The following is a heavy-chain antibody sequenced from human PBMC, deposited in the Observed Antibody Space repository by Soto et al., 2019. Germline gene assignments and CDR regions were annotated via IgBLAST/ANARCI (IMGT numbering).Heavy chain of an antibody. V-gene: IGHV3-15*01. CDR2: IKSKTDGGTT. J-gene: IGHJ6*02. CDR3: TTARWLLLDYYGMDV. CDR1: GFTFSNAW. Sequence: GGSLRLSCAASGFTFSNAWMSWVRQAPGKGLEWVGRIKSKTDGGTTDYAAPVKGRFTISRDDSKNTLYLQMNSLKTEDTAVYYCTTARWLLLDYYGMDVWGQGTTVTVSS. D-gene: IGHD3-22*01.